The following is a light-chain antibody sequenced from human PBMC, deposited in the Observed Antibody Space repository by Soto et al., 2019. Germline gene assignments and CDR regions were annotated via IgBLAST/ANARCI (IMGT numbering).Light chain of an antibody. CDR1: SSNIGAGYD. CDR2: GNS. V-gene: IGLV1-40*01. Sequence: QSVLTQPPSVSGAPGQRVTISCTGSSSNIGAGYDGHGYQQLPGTAPKLLIYGNSNRPSGVPDRFSGSKSGTSASLAITGLQAEDEADYDCQSYDSSLSGWVFGGGTKLTVL. CDR3: QSYDSSLSGWV. J-gene: IGLJ3*02.